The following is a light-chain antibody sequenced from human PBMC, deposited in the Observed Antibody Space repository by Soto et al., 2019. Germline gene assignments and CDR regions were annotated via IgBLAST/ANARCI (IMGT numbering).Light chain of an antibody. Sequence: DIVMTQSPDSLAVSLGERATINCKSSQSVLYSSNTKNYLAWYQQKLGQPPKLLIYWASTRESGVPDRCSGSRSGTDFTRTISSLQAEDVAVDYCQQYYSTPYTFGHGTKLEIK. CDR2: WAS. J-gene: IGKJ2*01. V-gene: IGKV4-1*01. CDR1: QSVLYSSNTKNY. CDR3: QQYYSTPYT.